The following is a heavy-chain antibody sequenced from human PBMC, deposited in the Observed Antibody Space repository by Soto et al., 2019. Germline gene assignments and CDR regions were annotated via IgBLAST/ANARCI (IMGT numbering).Heavy chain of an antibody. CDR2: ISWNSGSI. CDR3: AMIAAAGTVDY. V-gene: IGHV3-9*01. CDR1: GFTFDDYA. J-gene: IGHJ4*02. D-gene: IGHD6-13*01. Sequence: GGSLRLSCAASGFTFDDYAMHWVRQAPGKGLEWVSGISWNSGSIGYADSVRGRFTISRDNAKNSLYLQMNSLRAEDTALYYCAMIAAAGTVDYWGQGTLVTVSS.